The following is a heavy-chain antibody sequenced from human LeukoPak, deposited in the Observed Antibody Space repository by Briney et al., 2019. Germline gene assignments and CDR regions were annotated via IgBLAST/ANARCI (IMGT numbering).Heavy chain of an antibody. D-gene: IGHD6-19*01. CDR3: AKQAIAVAATSWLDP. CDR2: ISGSGDRT. Sequence: PGGSLRLSCAASGFTFNSYAMSWVRQAPGKGLEWVSGISGSGDRTYYADSVKGRFTISRDNSKSTLSVQMNSLRAEDTAVYYCAKQAIAVAATSWLDPWGQGTLVTVSS. CDR1: GFTFNSYA. J-gene: IGHJ5*02. V-gene: IGHV3-23*01.